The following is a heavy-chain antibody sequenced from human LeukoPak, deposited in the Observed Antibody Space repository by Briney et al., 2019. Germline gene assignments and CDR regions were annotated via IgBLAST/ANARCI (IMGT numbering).Heavy chain of an antibody. Sequence: GGSLRLSCAASGFTFSSYAMSWVRQAPGKGLEGVSAISGSGGSTYYADSVKGRFTISRDNSKNTLYLQMNSLRAEDTAVYYCAKVVGATISLSGAGAFDYWGQGTLVTVSS. J-gene: IGHJ4*02. CDR2: ISGSGGST. CDR3: AKVVGATISLSGAGAFDY. D-gene: IGHD1-26*01. CDR1: GFTFSSYA. V-gene: IGHV3-23*01.